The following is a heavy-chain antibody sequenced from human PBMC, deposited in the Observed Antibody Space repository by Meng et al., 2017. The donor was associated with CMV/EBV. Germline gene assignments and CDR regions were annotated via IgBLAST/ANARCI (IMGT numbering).Heavy chain of an antibody. CDR3: AMSITIFGVVTHYYYYYGMDV. CDR2: IIPILGIA. V-gene: IGHV1-69*10. Sequence: GGSLRLSCAASGFTFSSYAMHWVRQAPGQGLEWMGGIIPILGIANYAQKFQGRVTITADKSTSTAYMELSSLRSEDTAVYYCAMSITIFGVVTHYYYYYGMDVWGQGTTVTVSS. J-gene: IGHJ6*02. D-gene: IGHD3-3*01. CDR1: GFTFSSYA.